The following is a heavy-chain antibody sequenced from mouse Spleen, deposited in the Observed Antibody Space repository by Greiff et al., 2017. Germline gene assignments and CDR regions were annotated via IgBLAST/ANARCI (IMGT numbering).Heavy chain of an antibody. J-gene: IGHJ3*01. CDR2: IDPEDGET. Sequence: EVQLQQSGAELVKPGASVKLSCTASGFNFKDYYMHWVKQRPEQGLEWIGRIDPEDGETKYAQKFQGKATITADTSSNTAYLQLSSLTAEDTAVYYCASRCDGAYWGQGTLVTVSA. V-gene: IGHV14-2*01. D-gene: IGHD2-13*01. CDR3: ASRCDGAY. CDR1: GFNFKDYY.